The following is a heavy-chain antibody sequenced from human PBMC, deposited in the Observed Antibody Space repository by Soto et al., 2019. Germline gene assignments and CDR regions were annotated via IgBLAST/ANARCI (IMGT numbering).Heavy chain of an antibody. CDR3: ARSSIEPRVFMYPFDS. Sequence: PSETLSLTCTVSGGSISNYYWSWIRQPPGKGLQWIGYIFSSGSTNYNPSLKSRVTLSVNTSKNQFSLRLNSVTAADTAVYYCARSSIEPRVFMYPFDSWGQGTLVTVSS. D-gene: IGHD6-6*01. CDR1: GGSISNYY. CDR2: IFSSGST. V-gene: IGHV4-59*08. J-gene: IGHJ4*02.